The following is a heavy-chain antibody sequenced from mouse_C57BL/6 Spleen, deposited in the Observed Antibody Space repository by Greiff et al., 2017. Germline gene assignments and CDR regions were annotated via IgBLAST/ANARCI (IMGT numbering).Heavy chain of an antibody. J-gene: IGHJ3*01. CDR2: IDPDSGGT. CDR1: GYTFTSYW. V-gene: IGHV1-72*01. D-gene: IGHD3-2*02. CDR3: GTGDSSGYTY. Sequence: QVQLQQPGAELVKPGASVKLSCKASGYTFTSYWMHWVKQRPGRGLEWIGMIDPDSGGTKYNEKFKSKATLAVDKPSSTAYMQLSSLTSEDSAVYYCGTGDSSGYTYWGQGTLVTVSA.